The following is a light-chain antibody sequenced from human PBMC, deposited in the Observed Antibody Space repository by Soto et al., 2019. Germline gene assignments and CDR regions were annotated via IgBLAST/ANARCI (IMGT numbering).Light chain of an antibody. V-gene: IGLV2-14*01. J-gene: IGLJ3*02. CDR3: SSYSTTNTPVL. Sequence: QSALTQPPSASGSPGQSVAISCTGTSSDVGGYNYVSWYQRHPGKAPKLLIFEVTNRPSGISGRFSGSKSGSTASLTISGLQAEDEADYYCSSYSTTNTPVLFGGGTKLTVL. CDR1: SSDVGGYNY. CDR2: EVT.